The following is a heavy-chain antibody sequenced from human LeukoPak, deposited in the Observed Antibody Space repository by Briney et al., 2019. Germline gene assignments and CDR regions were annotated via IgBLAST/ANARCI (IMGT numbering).Heavy chain of an antibody. D-gene: IGHD3-10*02. CDR3: AELGITMIGGV. CDR2: ISGSSSYI. V-gene: IGHV3-21*01. Sequence: GGSLRLSCAASGFTFSTYNMNWVRQAPGKGLEWVSSISGSSSYIYYADSVKGRFTISRDNSKNTLYLQMNSLRAEDTAVYYCAELGITMIGGVWGKGTTVTISS. J-gene: IGHJ6*04. CDR1: GFTFSTYN.